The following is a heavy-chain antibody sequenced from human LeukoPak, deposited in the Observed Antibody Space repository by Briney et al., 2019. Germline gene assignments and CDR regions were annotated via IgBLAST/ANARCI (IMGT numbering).Heavy chain of an antibody. CDR1: GFTVSSNY. Sequence: GGSLRLSCAASGFTVSSNYMSWVRQAPGKGLEWVSVIYSGGSTYYADSVKGRFTISRDNSKNTLYLQMNSLRAEDTAVYYCARTKVVPAAMGYFGYWGQGTLVTVSS. D-gene: IGHD2-2*01. CDR2: IYSGGST. J-gene: IGHJ4*02. CDR3: ARTKVVPAAMGYFGY. V-gene: IGHV3-53*01.